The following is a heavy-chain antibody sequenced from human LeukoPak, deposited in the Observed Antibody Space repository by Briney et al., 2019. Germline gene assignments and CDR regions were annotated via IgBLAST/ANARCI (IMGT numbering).Heavy chain of an antibody. Sequence: ASVTVSCTASGYTFTGYYIDWVRQAPGQGLEWMGWINSDSGGTNYAQKFQGRVTMTSDTSTSTAYMELSSLRSDDTAFYYCARDTITVTTPYFDYWGQGTLVTVPS. CDR3: ARDTITVTTPYFDY. CDR2: INSDSGGT. CDR1: GYTFTGYY. J-gene: IGHJ4*02. D-gene: IGHD4-17*01. V-gene: IGHV1-2*02.